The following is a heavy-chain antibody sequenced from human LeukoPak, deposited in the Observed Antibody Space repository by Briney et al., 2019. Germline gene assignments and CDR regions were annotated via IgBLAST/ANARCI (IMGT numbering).Heavy chain of an antibody. J-gene: IGHJ4*02. CDR3: ARGIVGATLSY. V-gene: IGHV1-2*02. CDR1: EYTFTGYY. Sequence: GASVKVSCKASEYTFTGYYMHWVRQAPGQGLEWMGWINPNSGGTNYAQKFQGRVTITRNTSISTAYMELSSLRSEDTAVYYCARGIVGATLSYWGQGTLVTVSS. D-gene: IGHD1-26*01. CDR2: INPNSGGT.